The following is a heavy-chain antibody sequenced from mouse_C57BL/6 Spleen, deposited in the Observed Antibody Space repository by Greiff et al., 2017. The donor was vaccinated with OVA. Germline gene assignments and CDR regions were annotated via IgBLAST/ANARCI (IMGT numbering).Heavy chain of an antibody. CDR3: TRDGSRDFDV. D-gene: IGHD1-1*01. J-gene: IGHJ1*03. CDR2: IRNKANNHAT. V-gene: IGHV6-6*01. Sequence: EVKLMESGGGLVQPGGSMKLSCAASGFTFSDAWMDWVRQSPEKGLEWVAEIRNKANNHATYYAATVKGRFTISRDDSKSSVYLQMNSLRAEDTGIYYCTRDGSRDFDVWGTGTTVTVSS. CDR1: GFTFSDAW.